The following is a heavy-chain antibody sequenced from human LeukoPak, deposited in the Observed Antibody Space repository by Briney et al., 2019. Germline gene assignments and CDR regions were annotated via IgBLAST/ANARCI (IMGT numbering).Heavy chain of an antibody. J-gene: IGHJ4*02. V-gene: IGHV3-48*01. CDR3: AKNRGGGGDCYSD. CDR2: ISSSSSTI. Sequence: GGSLRLSCAASEFTFSSYSMNWVRQAPGKGLEWVSYISSSSSTIYYADSVKGRFTISRDNAKNSLYLQMNSLRAEDTAVYYCAKNRGGGGDCYSDWGQGTLVTVSS. CDR1: EFTFSSYS. D-gene: IGHD2-21*02.